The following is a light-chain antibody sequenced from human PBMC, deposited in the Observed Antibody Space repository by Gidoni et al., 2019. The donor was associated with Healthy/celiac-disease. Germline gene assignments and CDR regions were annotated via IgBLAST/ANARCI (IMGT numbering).Light chain of an antibody. J-gene: IGKJ2*01. CDR2: AAY. V-gene: IGKV1-39*01. CDR3: QQSYRTPLST. CDR1: QISSSY. Sequence: DIQMTQSASSLSASLGDRVTITCLASQISSSYLNWYQQKPGKDPKLLIYAAYSLQSGVPSSFSGSGSGTDFTLTISRLQPEDSATYYCQQSYRTPLSTFGQGTKLEIK.